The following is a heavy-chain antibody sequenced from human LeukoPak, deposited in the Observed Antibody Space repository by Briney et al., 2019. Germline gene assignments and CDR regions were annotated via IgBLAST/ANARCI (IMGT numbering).Heavy chain of an antibody. J-gene: IGHJ4*02. CDR1: GFTFSSNG. V-gene: IGHV3-23*01. CDR2: IGGSNGIT. D-gene: IGHD5-12*01. CDR3: ARNENSGWGYFDY. Sequence: PGGSLRLSCAASGFTFSSNGMHWVRQAPGKGLEWVSVIGGSNGITFYVGSVKGRFTISRDNSKDTLYPQMNSLRAEDTAVYYCARNENSGWGYFDYWGQGTLVTVSS.